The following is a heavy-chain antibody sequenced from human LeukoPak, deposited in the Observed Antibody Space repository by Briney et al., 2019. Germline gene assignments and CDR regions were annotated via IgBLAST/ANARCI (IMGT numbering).Heavy chain of an antibody. CDR1: GGSFSGYY. D-gene: IGHD5-18*01. Sequence: KPSETLSLTCAVYGGSFSGYYWSWIRQPPGKGLEWIGEINHSGSTNYNPSLKSRVTISVDTSKNQFSLKLSSVTAADTAVYYCARGSRGYIYYWGREPWSPSPQ. CDR3: ARGSRGYIYY. V-gene: IGHV4-34*01. J-gene: IGHJ4*02. CDR2: INHSGST.